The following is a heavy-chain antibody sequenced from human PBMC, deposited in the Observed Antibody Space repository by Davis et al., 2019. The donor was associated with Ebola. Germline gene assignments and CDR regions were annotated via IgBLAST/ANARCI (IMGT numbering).Heavy chain of an antibody. D-gene: IGHD6-13*01. Sequence: MPGGSLRLSCTVSGGSISGSTSSDYYWGWIRQPPGKGLEWIGRIYYSGSTYYNPSLKSRVTISVDTSKNQFSLKLSSVTAADTAVYYCARGRGRKLAAAGTGDWFDPWGQGTLVTVSS. CDR2: IYYSGST. V-gene: IGHV4-39*01. CDR3: ARGRGRKLAAAGTGDWFDP. J-gene: IGHJ5*02. CDR1: GGSISGSTSSDYY.